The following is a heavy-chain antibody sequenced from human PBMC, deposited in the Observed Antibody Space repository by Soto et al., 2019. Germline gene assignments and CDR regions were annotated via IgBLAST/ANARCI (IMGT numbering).Heavy chain of an antibody. CDR1: GFTFSSYG. CDR2: ISYDGSNK. D-gene: IGHD3-3*01. Sequence: PGGSLRLSCAASGFTFSSYGMHWVRQAPGKGLEWVAVISYDGSNKYYADSVKGRFTISRDNSKNTLYLQMNSLRAEDTAVYYCAKVPYYDFWSGYPEYYFDYWGQGTLVTVSS. J-gene: IGHJ4*02. V-gene: IGHV3-30*18. CDR3: AKVPYYDFWSGYPEYYFDY.